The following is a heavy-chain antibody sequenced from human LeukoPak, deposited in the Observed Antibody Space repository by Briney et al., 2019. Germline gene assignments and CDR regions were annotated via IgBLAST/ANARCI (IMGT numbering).Heavy chain of an antibody. V-gene: IGHV4-4*07. D-gene: IGHD6-13*01. Sequence: PSETLFLACTVSGGSISSYYWSWIRQPAGMGLEWIGRIYTSGSTNYNPSLKSRVTMSVDTSKNQFSLKLSSVTAADTAVYYCARDLRYSSSWYAGRGFDYWGQGTLVTVSS. CDR2: IYTSGST. CDR3: ARDLRYSSSWYAGRGFDY. CDR1: GGSISSYY. J-gene: IGHJ4*02.